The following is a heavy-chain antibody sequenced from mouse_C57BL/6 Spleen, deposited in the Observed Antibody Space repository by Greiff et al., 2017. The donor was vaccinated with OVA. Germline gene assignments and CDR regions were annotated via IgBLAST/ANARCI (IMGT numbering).Heavy chain of an antibody. J-gene: IGHJ2*01. Sequence: LQESGPELVKPGASVKISCKASGYAFSSSWMNWVKQRPGKGLEWIGRIYPGDGDTNYNGKFKGKATLTADKSSSTAYMQLSSLTSEDSAVYFCARSGYYGSSLDYWGQGTTLTVSS. CDR2: IYPGDGDT. CDR3: ARSGYYGSSLDY. CDR1: GYAFSSSW. D-gene: IGHD1-1*01. V-gene: IGHV1-82*01.